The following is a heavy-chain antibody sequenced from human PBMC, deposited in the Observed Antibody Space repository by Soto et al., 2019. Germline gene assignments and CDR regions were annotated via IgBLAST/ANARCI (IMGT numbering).Heavy chain of an antibody. V-gene: IGHV3-15*07. Sequence: VQLVESGGGLVQPGGSLRLSCAASGFSITNTWMHWVRQAPGKGLEWVGRVKSKADGGTADYAAPVKGRFTVSRDDSKTTQYLQMNRLKMEDTAVYYCNSYPDFWGGHTPLWGQGTLVTVSS. CDR3: NSYPDFWGGHTPL. CDR2: VKSKADGGTA. D-gene: IGHD3-3*01. J-gene: IGHJ4*02. CDR1: GFSITNTW.